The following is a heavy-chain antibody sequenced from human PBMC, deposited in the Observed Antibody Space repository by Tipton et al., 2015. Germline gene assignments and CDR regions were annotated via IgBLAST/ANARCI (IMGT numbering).Heavy chain of an antibody. Sequence: GLVKPSETLSLTCTVSGGSVRSGNFYWSWIRQPPGKRLEWIGYIYYNGNTNHNPSLKSRVTISIDTSKNLFSLKLSSVTAADMAVYYCARGGNNWFDPWGRGTLVTVSS. J-gene: IGHJ5*02. CDR3: ARGGNNWFDP. CDR1: GGSVRSGNFY. D-gene: IGHD2-15*01. CDR2: IYYNGNT. V-gene: IGHV4-61*01.